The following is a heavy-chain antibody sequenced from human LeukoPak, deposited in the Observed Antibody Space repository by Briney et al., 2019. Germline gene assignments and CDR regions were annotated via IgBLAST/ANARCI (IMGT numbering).Heavy chain of an antibody. V-gene: IGHV3-48*01. CDR1: GFTFSSYN. CDR3: ARGSYQVS. Sequence: PGGSLRLSCAASGFTFSSYNMNWDRQAPGKGLEWVSYISSSSSIIYYADSVKDRFTISRDNAKNSLYLQMNSLRAEDTAVYYCARGSYQVSWGQGTLVTVSS. CDR2: ISSSSSII. J-gene: IGHJ4*02. D-gene: IGHD2/OR15-2a*01.